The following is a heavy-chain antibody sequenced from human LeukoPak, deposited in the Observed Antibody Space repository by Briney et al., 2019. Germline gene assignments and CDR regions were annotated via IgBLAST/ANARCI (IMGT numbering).Heavy chain of an antibody. Sequence: GGSLRLSCAASGFTFSTYEMNWVRRAAGKGLGWVGYIGSRPTTIYYADSVKGRSIISRDNTKNSLYLQMNSLRAEDAAVYYYATSGSYDVSWAFDIWGQGTMVTVSS. D-gene: IGHD5-12*01. V-gene: IGHV3-48*03. J-gene: IGHJ3*02. CDR1: GFTFSTYE. CDR3: ATSGSYDVSWAFDI. CDR2: IGSRPTTI.